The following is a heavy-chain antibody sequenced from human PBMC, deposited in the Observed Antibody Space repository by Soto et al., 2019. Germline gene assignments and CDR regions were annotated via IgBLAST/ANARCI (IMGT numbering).Heavy chain of an antibody. V-gene: IGHV4-39*07. CDR3: ARDGGGSSWYYWFDP. CDR1: GGSISSSSYY. J-gene: IGHJ5*02. CDR2: IYYSGST. Sequence: PSETLSLTCTVSGGSISSSSYYWGWIRQPPGKGLEWIGSIYYSGSTYYNPSLKSRVTISVDKSKNQFSLKLSSVTAADTAVYYCARDGGGSSWYYWFDPWGQGTLVTVSS. D-gene: IGHD6-13*01.